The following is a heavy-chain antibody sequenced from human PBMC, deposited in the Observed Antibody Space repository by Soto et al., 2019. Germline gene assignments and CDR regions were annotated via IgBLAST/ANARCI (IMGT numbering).Heavy chain of an antibody. CDR2: ISSDGSTK. J-gene: IGHJ4*02. V-gene: IGHV3-30-3*01. CDR1: GFTFSDYV. Sequence: QVQLVESGGGVVQPGRSLRLSCAASGFTFSDYVMHWVRQAPGKGLEWVAVISSDGSTKYYTDSMKGRFTISRDNSMDTLYLQMNNLRAGDTAVYYCARQNSGWSYYFDFWGQGTLVTVSS. D-gene: IGHD6-19*01. CDR3: ARQNSGWSYYFDF.